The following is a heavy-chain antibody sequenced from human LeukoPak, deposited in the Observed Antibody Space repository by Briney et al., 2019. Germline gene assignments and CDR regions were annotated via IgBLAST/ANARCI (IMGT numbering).Heavy chain of an antibody. D-gene: IGHD3-3*01. Sequence: GSLRLSCAASGFTFSNYWINWVRQAPGKGLEWVANIKQDGSEKYYVDSVKGRFTSSRDNAKNSLDLQMNSLRAEDTAMYFCARATVSYDFWNPQHFFDHWGRGTLVTVSS. CDR1: GFTFSNYW. CDR2: IKQDGSEK. J-gene: IGHJ4*02. CDR3: ARATVSYDFWNPQHFFDH. V-gene: IGHV3-7*01.